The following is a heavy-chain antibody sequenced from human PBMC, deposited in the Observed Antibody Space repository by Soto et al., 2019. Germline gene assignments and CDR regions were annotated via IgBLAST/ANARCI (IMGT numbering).Heavy chain of an antibody. CDR1: GFTVDDYA. J-gene: IGHJ4*02. CDR3: AKDSGSYYLDY. V-gene: IGHV3-9*01. Sequence: PGGSLRLSCAASGFTVDDYAMHWVRQAPGKGLEGVSGISWNSGSIGYADSVKGRLPISRDNAKNSLYLQMNSLRAEDTALYYCAKDSGSYYLDYWGQGTLVTVSS. CDR2: ISWNSGSI. D-gene: IGHD1-26*01.